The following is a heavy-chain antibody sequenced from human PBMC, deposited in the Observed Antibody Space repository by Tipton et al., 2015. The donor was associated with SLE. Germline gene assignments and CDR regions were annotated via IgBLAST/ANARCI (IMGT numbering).Heavy chain of an antibody. J-gene: IGHJ3*01. CDR3: ASRITIFALDV. Sequence: TLSLTCTVSSGSISSYYWSWIRQPPGKGLEWIGYIYYSGSPNYNPSLKSRVTMSLDTSKNQFSLKLSSVTAADTAVYYCASRITIFALDVWGRGTVVTVSS. D-gene: IGHD3-9*01. V-gene: IGHV4-59*12. CDR1: SGSISSYY. CDR2: IYYSGSP.